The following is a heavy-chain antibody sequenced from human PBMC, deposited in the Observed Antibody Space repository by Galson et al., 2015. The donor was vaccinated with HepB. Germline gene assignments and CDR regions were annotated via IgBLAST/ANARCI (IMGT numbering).Heavy chain of an antibody. CDR3: ARDRSYDTAGSGYFDY. Sequence: SVKVSCKASGGTFSSFAINWVRQAPGQGLEWMGGIIPMFVTPNYAQKFQGRLTISADDSTHTAYMELSSLRSDDTAIYYCARDRSYDTAGSGYFDYWGQGTLVAVSS. D-gene: IGHD3-22*01. CDR2: IIPMFVTP. CDR1: GGTFSSFA. V-gene: IGHV1-69*13. J-gene: IGHJ4*02.